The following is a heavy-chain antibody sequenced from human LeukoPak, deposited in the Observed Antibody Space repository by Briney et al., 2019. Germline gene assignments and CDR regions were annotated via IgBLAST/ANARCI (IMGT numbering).Heavy chain of an antibody. Sequence: GASVKVSCKASGGTFSSYAISWVRQAPGQGLEWMGGIIPIFGTANYAQKFQGRVTITADKSTSTAYMELSSLRSEDTAVYYCARDVGPDYYDSSGYYWEGMRYFDYWGQGTLVTVSS. D-gene: IGHD3-22*01. V-gene: IGHV1-69*06. CDR3: ARDVGPDYYDSSGYYWEGMRYFDY. CDR2: IIPIFGTA. CDR1: GGTFSSYA. J-gene: IGHJ4*02.